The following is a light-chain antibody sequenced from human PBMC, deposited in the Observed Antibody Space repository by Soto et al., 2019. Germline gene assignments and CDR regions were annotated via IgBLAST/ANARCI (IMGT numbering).Light chain of an antibody. CDR1: QYINTR. J-gene: IGKJ5*01. Sequence: EIVLTQSPATLSSFPGDRVTLSCRASQYINTRLAWYQHRPGQAPRLLIYQTSLRAAGIPARFSASGSGTDFTLTISDVQPEDFAVYYCQQRSKWPLITFGQGTRLEIK. CDR2: QTS. CDR3: QQRSKWPLIT. V-gene: IGKV3-11*01.